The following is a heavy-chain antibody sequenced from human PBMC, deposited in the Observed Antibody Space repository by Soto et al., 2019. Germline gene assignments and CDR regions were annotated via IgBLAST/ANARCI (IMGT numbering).Heavy chain of an antibody. CDR1: GFTFSSYA. J-gene: IGHJ6*02. V-gene: IGHV3-30-3*01. CDR3: AKDLDIAARPRGTLYYYGMDV. D-gene: IGHD6-6*01. CDR2: ISYDGSNK. Sequence: PGGSLRLSCAASGFTFSSYAMHWVRQAPGKGLEWVAVISYDGSNKYYADSVKGRFTISRDNSKNTLYLQMNSLRAEDTAVYYCAKDLDIAARPRGTLYYYGMDVWGQGTTVTVSS.